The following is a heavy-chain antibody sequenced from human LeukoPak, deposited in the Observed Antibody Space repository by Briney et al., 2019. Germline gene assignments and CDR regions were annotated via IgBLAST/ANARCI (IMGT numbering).Heavy chain of an antibody. CDR2: ISSSSSYI. J-gene: IGHJ3*02. Sequence: GGSLRLSCAASGFTFSSYSMNWVRQAPGKGLEWVSSISSSSSYIYYADSVKGRFTISRDNAKNSLYLQMNSLRAEDTAVYYCARGGYSYGYDAFDIWGQGTMVTVSS. CDR1: GFTFSSYS. V-gene: IGHV3-21*01. CDR3: ARGGYSYGYDAFDI. D-gene: IGHD5-18*01.